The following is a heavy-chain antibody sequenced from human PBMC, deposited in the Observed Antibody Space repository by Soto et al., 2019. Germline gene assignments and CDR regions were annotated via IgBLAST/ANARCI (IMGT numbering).Heavy chain of an antibody. CDR1: GFTVSSNY. J-gene: IGHJ6*02. CDR2: IYSGGST. V-gene: IGHV3-53*04. D-gene: IGHD3-10*02. CDR3: ARKYYLGSGRHYHYLLAV. Sequence: PGGSLRLSCAASGFTVSSNYMSWVRQAPGKGLEWVSVIYSGGSTYYADSVKGRFTISRHNSKNTLYLQMNSLRAEDTAVYYCARKYYLGSGRHYHYLLAVCGQGTTVPGSS.